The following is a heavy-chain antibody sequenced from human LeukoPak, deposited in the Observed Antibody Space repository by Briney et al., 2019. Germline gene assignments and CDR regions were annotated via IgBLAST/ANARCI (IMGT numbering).Heavy chain of an antibody. CDR1: GFSFRNYA. CDR2: ISGSGDNT. D-gene: IGHD1-26*01. Sequence: GVLRLSFAASGFSFRNYAMSWVRQAPGKGLEWVSAISGSGDNTYYADSVRGRFTISRDNSKNTLDLQMNSLRAEDTALYYCAKAYYSGSYYRLDYWGQGTLVTVSS. J-gene: IGHJ4*02. V-gene: IGHV3-23*01. CDR3: AKAYYSGSYYRLDY.